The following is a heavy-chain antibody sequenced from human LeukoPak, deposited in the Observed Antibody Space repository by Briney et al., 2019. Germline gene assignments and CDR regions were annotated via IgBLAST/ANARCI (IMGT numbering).Heavy chain of an antibody. V-gene: IGHV4-39*01. CDR3: ARLGAGPTYYDFWSGYSSFYFDY. CDR2: IHYSGNT. J-gene: IGHJ4*02. Sequence: SETLSLTCTVSGGSTSSSNYYWGWIRQPPGKGLEWIVGIHYSGNTYYNPSLKSRVTISVVTSKNQFSLKLSSVTAADTAVYYCARLGAGPTYYDFWSGYSSFYFDYWGQGTLVTVSS. CDR1: GGSTSSSNYY. D-gene: IGHD3-3*01.